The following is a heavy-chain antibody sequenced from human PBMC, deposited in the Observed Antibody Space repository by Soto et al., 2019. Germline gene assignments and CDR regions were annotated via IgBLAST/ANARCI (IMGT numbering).Heavy chain of an antibody. J-gene: IGHJ4*02. CDR1: GFTFSSHA. CDR3: VKFAKLPPPADRYFHS. Sequence: EVQLLESGGGLVQTGESLRLSCGASGFTFSSHAMSWVRQAPGKGLEWVAVVGTHGVTKYYADSVKGRFTISRDNSRNTLSLQMNSLRAEDTAVYYCVKFAKLPPPADRYFHSWGQVTLVTVSS. CDR2: VGTHGVTK. V-gene: IGHV3-23*01. D-gene: IGHD2-2*01.